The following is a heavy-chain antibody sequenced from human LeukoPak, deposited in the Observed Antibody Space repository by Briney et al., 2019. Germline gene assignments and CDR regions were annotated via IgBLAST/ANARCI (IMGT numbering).Heavy chain of an antibody. CDR1: GGSISSRNYY. CDR3: ARGRYYYDSSGYRYFDL. D-gene: IGHD3-22*01. Sequence: SETLSLTCTVSGGSISSRNYYWGWIRQPPGKGLEWIGIIYYSGTSYYNPSLKSRVTISVDTSKNQFSLKLSSVTAADTAVYYCARGRYYYDSSGYRYFDLWGRGTLVTVSS. CDR2: IYYSGTS. V-gene: IGHV4-39*07. J-gene: IGHJ2*01.